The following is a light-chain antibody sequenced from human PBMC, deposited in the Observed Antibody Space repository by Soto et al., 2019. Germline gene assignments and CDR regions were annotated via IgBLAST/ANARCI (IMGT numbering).Light chain of an antibody. J-gene: IGLJ1*01. CDR3: ETWDSNTHV. Sequence: QSVLTQSSSASASLGSSVKLTCTLSSGHSSYIIAWHQQQPGKAPRYLMKLEGSGSYNKGSGVPDRFSGSSSGADRYLTISNLPSEDEADYYCETWDSNTHVFGNGTKVTVL. CDR2: LEGSGSY. CDR1: SGHSSYI. V-gene: IGLV4-60*03.